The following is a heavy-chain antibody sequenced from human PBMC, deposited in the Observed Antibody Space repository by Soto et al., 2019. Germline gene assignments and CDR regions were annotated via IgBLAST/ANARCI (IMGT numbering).Heavy chain of an antibody. D-gene: IGHD3-10*02. CDR2: IFSNDEK. CDR1: GFSLINARMG. CDR3: ARIERALFGYLLYDYFYSGMDD. J-gene: IGHJ6*02. Sequence: FGPTLVNPTATLPLSCTVSGFSLINARMGASWLRQLPGKALERLAHIFSNDEKSYSTSLKSKLTIAQDTSKRQVVLTMTNMDPVHPPTNCCARIERALFGYLLYDYFYSGMDDWGQGT. V-gene: IGHV2-26*01.